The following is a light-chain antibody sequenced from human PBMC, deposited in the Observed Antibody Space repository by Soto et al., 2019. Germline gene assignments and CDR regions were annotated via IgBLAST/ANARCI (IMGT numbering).Light chain of an antibody. CDR1: QPISSW. J-gene: IGKJ1*01. CDR3: QQGCNFPWA. V-gene: IGKV1-12*02. CDR2: PAS. Sequence: DIQMTHSPSSISASVGDRVGITCRASQPISSWLAWYQQVPGQAPYLLIYPASTLQSGVPSRLRGSGSGTDFTLTINSLQPEDFATYYCQQGCNFPWAFVQGTKADIX.